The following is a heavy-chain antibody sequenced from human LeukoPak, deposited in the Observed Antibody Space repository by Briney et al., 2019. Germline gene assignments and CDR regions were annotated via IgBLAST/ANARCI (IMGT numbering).Heavy chain of an antibody. CDR1: GFTFSNYA. D-gene: IGHD3-16*01. Sequence: GGSLRLSCAASGFTFSNYAMSWVRQAPGRGLEWVSTISGSGGSTYYADSVKGQFTISRDNSKNTLYLQMNSLRAEDTAVYYCAKDAGEPTSYYYYYMDVWGKGTTVTVSS. CDR3: AKDAGEPTSYYYYYMDV. CDR2: ISGSGGST. V-gene: IGHV3-23*01. J-gene: IGHJ6*03.